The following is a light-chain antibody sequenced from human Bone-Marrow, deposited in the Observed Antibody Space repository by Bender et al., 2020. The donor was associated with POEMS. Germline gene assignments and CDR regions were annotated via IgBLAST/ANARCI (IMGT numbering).Light chain of an antibody. CDR3: CSYAVGRSYV. Sequence: QSTLIQPASVSASPGQSITISCTGTSSDVGGYNSVSWYKQHPGKAPRLMIYDVTHRPSGVSNRFSGSKSGNTASLTISGLQADDEAEYYCCSYAVGRSYVFGTGTKVTVL. CDR1: SSDVGGYNS. CDR2: DVT. V-gene: IGLV2-23*02. J-gene: IGLJ1*01.